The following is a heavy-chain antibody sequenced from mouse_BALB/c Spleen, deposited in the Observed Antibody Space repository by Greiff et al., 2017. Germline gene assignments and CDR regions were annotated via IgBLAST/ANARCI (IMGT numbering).Heavy chain of an antibody. CDR1: GFHIKDYY. CDR3: NAWGGNYFPFDY. CDR2: IDPENGDT. V-gene: IGHV14-4*02. D-gene: IGHD2-1*01. Sequence: EVKLMESGAELVRPGALVKLSCKASGFHIKDYYMHWVKQRPEQGLEWVGWIDPENGDTEYAPKFQGKATMTADTSSNTAYLQLSSLTSEDTAVYYCNAWGGNYFPFDYWGQGTTLTVSS. J-gene: IGHJ2*01.